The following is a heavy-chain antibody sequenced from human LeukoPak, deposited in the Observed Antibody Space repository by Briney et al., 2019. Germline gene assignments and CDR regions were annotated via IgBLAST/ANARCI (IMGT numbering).Heavy chain of an antibody. Sequence: SETLSLTCAVHGGSFSGYYWSWIRQPPGKGLEWIGEINHSGSTNYNPSLKSRVTISVDTSKNQFSLKLSSVTAADTAVYYCARGREDDFWSGYYNSGPDAFDIWGQGTMVTVSS. CDR1: GGSFSGYY. D-gene: IGHD3-3*01. CDR2: INHSGST. CDR3: ARGREDDFWSGYYNSGPDAFDI. J-gene: IGHJ3*02. V-gene: IGHV4-34*01.